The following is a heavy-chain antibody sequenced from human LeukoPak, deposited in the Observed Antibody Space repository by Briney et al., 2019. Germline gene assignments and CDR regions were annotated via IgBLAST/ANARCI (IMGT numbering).Heavy chain of an antibody. J-gene: IGHJ4*02. CDR1: GFTFGSYT. CDR3: ARDSSYAFDY. CDR2: ITVSSNVI. Sequence: PGGSLRLSCVASGFTFGSYTMNWVREAPGKGLEWVSYITVSSNVISYADSVKGRFTISRDNAKNSLYLQLNSLRDEDTAVYYCARDSSYAFDYWGQGTLVTVSS. V-gene: IGHV3-48*02. D-gene: IGHD4-17*01.